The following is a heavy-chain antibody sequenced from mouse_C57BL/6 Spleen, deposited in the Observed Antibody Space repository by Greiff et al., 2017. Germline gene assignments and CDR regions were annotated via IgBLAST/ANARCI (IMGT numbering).Heavy chain of an antibody. Sequence: VQLQQPGTELVKPGASVKLSCKASGYTFTSYWMHWVKQRPGQGLEWIGNINPSNGGTNYNEKFKSKATLTVDKSSSTAYMQLSSLTSEDSAVYYCARGLYDYEAWFAYWGQGTLVTVSA. V-gene: IGHV1-53*01. J-gene: IGHJ3*01. D-gene: IGHD2-4*01. CDR2: INPSNGGT. CDR1: GYTFTSYW. CDR3: ARGLYDYEAWFAY.